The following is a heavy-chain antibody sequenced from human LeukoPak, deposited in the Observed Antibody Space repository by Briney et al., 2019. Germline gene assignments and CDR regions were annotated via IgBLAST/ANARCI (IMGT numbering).Heavy chain of an antibody. D-gene: IGHD2-2*02. V-gene: IGHV3-30*02. Sequence: GGSLRLSCAASGFTFSSYGMHWVRQAPGKGLEWVAFIRYDGTNKYYPDSVKGRFTISRDNSKNTLFLQMNSLRAEDTAMYYCAKEDCSSTSCYTQFDYWGQGTLVTVSS. CDR3: AKEDCSSTSCYTQFDY. J-gene: IGHJ4*02. CDR2: IRYDGTNK. CDR1: GFTFSSYG.